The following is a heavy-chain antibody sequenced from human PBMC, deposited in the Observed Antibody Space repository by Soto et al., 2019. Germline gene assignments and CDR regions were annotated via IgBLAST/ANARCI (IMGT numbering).Heavy chain of an antibody. CDR3: ARDRGPPRYLYYGMDV. Sequence: SGGSLRLSCAASGFTFSTYWMSWVRQAPGKGLEWVGNIKQDGSGENYVDSVKGRFTISRDNANHSLYLQMNSLRAEDTAVYYCARDRGPPRYLYYGMDVWGQGTTVTVSS. J-gene: IGHJ6*02. CDR2: IKQDGSGE. V-gene: IGHV3-7*01. D-gene: IGHD3-10*01. CDR1: GFTFSTYW.